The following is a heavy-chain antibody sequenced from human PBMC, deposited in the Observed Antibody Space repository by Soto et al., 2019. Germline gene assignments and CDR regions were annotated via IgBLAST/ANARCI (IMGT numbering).Heavy chain of an antibody. D-gene: IGHD2-2*02. CDR1: GYTLTELS. CDR3: ATGNTFIDAFDI. J-gene: IGHJ3*02. V-gene: IGHV1-24*01. CDR2: FDPEDGET. Sequence: VKVSCKVSGYTLTELSTHWVRQAPGKGLEWMGGFDPEDGETIYAQKFQGRVTMTEDTSTDTAYMELSSLRSEDTAVYYCATGNTFIDAFDIWGQGTMVTVSS.